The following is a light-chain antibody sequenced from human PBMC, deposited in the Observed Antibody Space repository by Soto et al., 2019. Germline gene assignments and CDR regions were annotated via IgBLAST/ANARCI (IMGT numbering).Light chain of an antibody. CDR3: QQYGNSPPNT. Sequence: EIVLTQSAGALSLYPGERATLSCRASQSVSSSYLAWYQQKPGQAPRLLIYGASSRATGIPDRFSGSGSGTDFTLTISRLEPEDFAVYFCQQYGNSPPNTFGQGTKVDIK. V-gene: IGKV3-20*01. CDR2: GAS. J-gene: IGKJ2*01. CDR1: QSVSSSY.